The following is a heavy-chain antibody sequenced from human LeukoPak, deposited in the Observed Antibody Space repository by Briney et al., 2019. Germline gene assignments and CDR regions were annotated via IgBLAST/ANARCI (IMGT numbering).Heavy chain of an antibody. J-gene: IGHJ6*03. CDR3: ARHAVDGYNYYYYYYYMAV. CDR2: IYYSGST. V-gene: IGHV4-39*01. Sequence: SETLSLTCTVSGGSISSSSYYWGWIRQPPGKGLEWIGSIYYSGSTYYNPSLKSRVTISVDTSKNQFSLKLSSVTAADTAVYYCARHAVDGYNYYYYYYYMAVWGKGTTVTVSS. CDR1: GGSISSSSYY. D-gene: IGHD5-24*01.